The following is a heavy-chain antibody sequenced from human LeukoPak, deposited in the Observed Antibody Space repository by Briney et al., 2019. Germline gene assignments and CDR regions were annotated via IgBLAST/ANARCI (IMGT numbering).Heavy chain of an antibody. Sequence: SDPLSLTCTVSGPSISSFYWSWIRQPPGKGLEWIGYVHYNGDTSYNPSLKSRATISVDTSRNQFSLKLSSVTAADTAVYYCARVASSVPDYWGQGTLVTVSS. D-gene: IGHD6-19*01. CDR1: GPSISSFY. CDR3: ARVASSVPDY. J-gene: IGHJ4*02. V-gene: IGHV4-59*07. CDR2: VHYNGDT.